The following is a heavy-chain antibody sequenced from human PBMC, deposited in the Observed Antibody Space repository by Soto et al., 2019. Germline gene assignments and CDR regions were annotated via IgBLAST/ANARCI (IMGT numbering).Heavy chain of an antibody. CDR2: ISSSSSTI. J-gene: IGHJ4*02. CDR1: GFTFSSYS. CDR3: ARRARITIFGVVTCFDY. V-gene: IGHV3-48*02. Sequence: GGSLRLSCAASGFTFSSYSMNWVRQAPGKGLGWVSYISSSSSTIYYADSVKGRFTISRDNAKNSLYLQMNSLRDEDTAVYYCARRARITIFGVVTCFDYWGQGTLVTVYS. D-gene: IGHD3-3*01.